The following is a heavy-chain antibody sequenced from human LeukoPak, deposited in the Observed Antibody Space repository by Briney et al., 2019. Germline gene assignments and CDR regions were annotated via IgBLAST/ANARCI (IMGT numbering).Heavy chain of an antibody. J-gene: IGHJ3*02. Sequence: GGSLRLSCAASGFTFSSYGMHWVRQAPGKGLEWVAVISYDGSNKYYADSVKGRSTISRDNSKNTLYLQMNSLRAEDTAVYYCTPVVVTAYDAFDIWGQGTPVTVSS. CDR2: ISYDGSNK. CDR1: GFTFSSYG. D-gene: IGHD2-21*02. V-gene: IGHV3-30*03. CDR3: TPVVVTAYDAFDI.